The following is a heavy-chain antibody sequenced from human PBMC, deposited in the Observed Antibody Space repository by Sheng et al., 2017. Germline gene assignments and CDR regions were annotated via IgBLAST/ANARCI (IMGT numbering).Heavy chain of an antibody. D-gene: IGHD2-2*01. J-gene: IGHJ4*02. CDR3: ARPGDQLEEYFDY. CDR1: GFTFSSSA. Sequence: QMQLVQSGPEVKKPGTSVKVSCKASGFTFSSSAIQWVRQARGQHLEWIGWIVVGGGNTNYAQMLQDRITMTTDTSTSTAYMELRSLRSDDTAVYYCARPGDQLEEYFDYWGQGTLVTVSS. V-gene: IGHV1-58*02. CDR2: IVVGGGNT.